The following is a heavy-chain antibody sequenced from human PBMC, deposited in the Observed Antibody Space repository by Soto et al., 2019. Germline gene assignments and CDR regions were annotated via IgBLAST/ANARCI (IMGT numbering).Heavy chain of an antibody. J-gene: IGHJ4*02. CDR3: ARCWEGDPPYYFDY. V-gene: IGHV4-59*08. CDR1: GGSISSYY. CDR2: IYYSGST. D-gene: IGHD2-21*02. Sequence: SESLSLTCTVSGGSISSYYWSWIRQPPGKGLEWIGYIYYSGSTNYNPSLKSRVTISVDTSKNQFSLKLSSVTAADTAVYYCARCWEGDPPYYFDYWGQGTLVPVSS.